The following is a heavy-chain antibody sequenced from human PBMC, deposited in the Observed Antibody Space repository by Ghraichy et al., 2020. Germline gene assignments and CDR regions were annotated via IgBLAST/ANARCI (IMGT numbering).Heavy chain of an antibody. CDR2: ISGSGGST. CDR3: AKVRTYGGNPSRGYFDY. D-gene: IGHD4-23*01. J-gene: IGHJ4*02. CDR1: GFTFSSYA. V-gene: IGHV3-23*01. Sequence: GGSLRLSCAASGFTFSSYAMSWVRQAPGKGLEWVSAISGSGGSTYYADSVKGRFTISRDNSKNTLYLQMNSLRAEDTAVYYCAKVRTYGGNPSRGYFDYWGQGTLVTVSS.